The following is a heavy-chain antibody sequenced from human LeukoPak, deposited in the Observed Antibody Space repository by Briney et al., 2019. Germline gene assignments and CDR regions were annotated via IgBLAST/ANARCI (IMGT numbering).Heavy chain of an antibody. CDR2: ISAYNGNT. Sequence: ASVKVSCKASGYTFTSYGISWVRQAHGQGLEWMGWISAYNGNTNYAQKLQGRVTMTTDTSTSTAYMELRSLRSDDTAVYYCAREPYCSSTSCYEGTYPDYYYYGMDVWGQGTTVTVSS. D-gene: IGHD2-2*01. CDR3: AREPYCSSTSCYEGTYPDYYYYGMDV. CDR1: GYTFTSYG. J-gene: IGHJ6*02. V-gene: IGHV1-18*01.